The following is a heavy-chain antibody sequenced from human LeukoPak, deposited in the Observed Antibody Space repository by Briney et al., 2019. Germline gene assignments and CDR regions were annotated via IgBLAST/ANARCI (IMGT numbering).Heavy chain of an antibody. CDR2: INPSGGST. D-gene: IGHD3-10*01. CDR1: GYTFTSYY. Sequence: ASVKVSCKASGYTFTSYYMHWVRQAPGQGLEWMGIINPSGGSTSYAQKFQGRVTMTRDMSTATVYLDLSSLRLDDTAVYYCARGHGSGSTNWFDPWGQGTLVTVSS. V-gene: IGHV1-46*01. J-gene: IGHJ5*02. CDR3: ARGHGSGSTNWFDP.